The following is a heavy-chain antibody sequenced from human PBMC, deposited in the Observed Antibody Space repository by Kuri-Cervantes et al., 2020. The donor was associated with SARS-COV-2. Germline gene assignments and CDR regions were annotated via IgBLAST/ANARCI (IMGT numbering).Heavy chain of an antibody. CDR3: AKDYYGSGFTAWDY. Sequence: GESLKISCAASGFTFSGHWIHWVRQAPGKGLVWVSRINPDGSYTNNADSVKGRFTLSRDNAKNMLYLQMNSLRAEDTAVYYCAKDYYGSGFTAWDYWGQGTLVTVSS. J-gene: IGHJ4*02. CDR2: INPDGSYT. V-gene: IGHV3-74*01. D-gene: IGHD3-10*01. CDR1: GFTFSGHW.